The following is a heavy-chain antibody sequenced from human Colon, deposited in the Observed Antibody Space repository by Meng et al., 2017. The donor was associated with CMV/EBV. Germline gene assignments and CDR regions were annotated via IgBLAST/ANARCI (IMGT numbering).Heavy chain of an antibody. D-gene: IGHD1-14*01. CDR3: VRDKSNRLDF. Sequence: QVQLRGSGPGSLKPSGPLSSTCIVSGGSISGYYWNWIRQSPGKGLEWIGYIYYKGGNGGTYYNPSLKSRVTMSVDTSKNQFSLKMTSVTAADTAVYYCVRDKSNRLDFWGQGTLVTVSS. J-gene: IGHJ4*02. CDR2: IYYKGGNGGT. CDR1: GGSISGYY. V-gene: IGHV4-59*01.